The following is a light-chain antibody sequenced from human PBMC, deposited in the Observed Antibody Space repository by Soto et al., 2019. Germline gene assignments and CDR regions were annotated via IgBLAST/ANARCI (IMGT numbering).Light chain of an antibody. Sequence: EIVLTQSPGTLSLSPGERATLSCRASQSVSXSYLAWYQQKPGQAPRLLIYGASSRATGIPDRFSGSGSGTDFTLTISRLEPEDFAVYYCQQYGSSHTFGQGTKVEIK. J-gene: IGKJ1*01. CDR2: GAS. CDR1: QSVSXSY. CDR3: QQYGSSHT. V-gene: IGKV3-20*01.